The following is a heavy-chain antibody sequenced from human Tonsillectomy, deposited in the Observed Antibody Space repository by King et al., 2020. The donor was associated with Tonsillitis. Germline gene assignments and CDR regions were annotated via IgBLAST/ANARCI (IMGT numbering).Heavy chain of an antibody. CDR1: GFSFSQYW. CDR3: VRVGYMDEAFDM. V-gene: IGHV3-7*01. D-gene: IGHD5-18*01. J-gene: IGHJ3*02. CDR2: LRQDGMKR. Sequence: VQLVESGGNLVRPGGSLRLSCAASGFSFSQYWMTWVRQAPGKGLEWVANLRQDGMKRNYVESVKGRFTISRDNAKSSLYLQMNSLRVEDTAVYYCVRVGYMDEAFDMWGRGTMVTVSS.